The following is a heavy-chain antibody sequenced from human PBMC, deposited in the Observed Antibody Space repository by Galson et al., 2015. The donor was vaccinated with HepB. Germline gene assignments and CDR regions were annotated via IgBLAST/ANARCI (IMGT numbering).Heavy chain of an antibody. Sequence: SLRLSCAASGFTFSSYWMHWVRQAPGKGLVWVSRINSDGSSTSYADSVKGRFTISRDNAKNTLYLQMNCLRAEDTAVYYCARVASAGAIYYFDYWGQGTLVTVSS. CDR1: GFTFSSYW. CDR2: INSDGSST. CDR3: ARVASAGAIYYFDY. V-gene: IGHV3-74*01. J-gene: IGHJ4*02. D-gene: IGHD6-25*01.